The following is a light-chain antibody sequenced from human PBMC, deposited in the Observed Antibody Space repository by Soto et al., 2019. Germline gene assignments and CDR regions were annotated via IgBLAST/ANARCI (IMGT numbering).Light chain of an antibody. CDR3: QQYNNWPWT. Sequence: DIVMTQSPAPLSVSPGERATLSCRASQSVSSNLAWYQQKPGQAPRLLIYGASTRATGIPARFSGSGSGTEFTLIISSLQSEDVAVYYCQQYNNWPWTFGQGTKVDIK. CDR1: QSVSSN. V-gene: IGKV3-15*01. CDR2: GAS. J-gene: IGKJ1*01.